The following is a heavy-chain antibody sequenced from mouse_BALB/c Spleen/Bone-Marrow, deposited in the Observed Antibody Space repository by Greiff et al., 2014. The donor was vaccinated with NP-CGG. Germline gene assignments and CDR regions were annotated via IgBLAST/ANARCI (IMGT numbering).Heavy chain of an antibody. J-gene: IGHJ4*01. CDR1: GYAFTNYL. CDR2: INPGSGGT. CDR3: ARRDDAMDY. Sequence: VQLQQSGAELVRPGTSVKVSCKASGYAFTNYLIEWVKQRPGQGLEWIGVINPGSGGTNYNEKFKGKATLTADKSSSTAYMQXXXLTSDDSAVYFCARRDDAMDYWGQGTSVTVSS. D-gene: IGHD3-3*01. V-gene: IGHV1-54*03.